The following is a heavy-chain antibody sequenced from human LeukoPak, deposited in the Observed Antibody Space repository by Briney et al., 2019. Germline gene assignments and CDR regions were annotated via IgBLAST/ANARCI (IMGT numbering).Heavy chain of an antibody. J-gene: IGHJ4*02. CDR1: GYTFTSYY. V-gene: IGHV1-2*02. D-gene: IGHD6-19*01. Sequence: ASVKVSCKASGYTFTSYYMHWVRQAPGQGLEWMGWINPNSGGTNYAQKFQGRVTMTRDTSISTAYMELSRLRSDDTAVYYCARSRSGTQPSDYCGQGTLVTVSS. CDR3: ARSRSGTQPSDY. CDR2: INPNSGGT.